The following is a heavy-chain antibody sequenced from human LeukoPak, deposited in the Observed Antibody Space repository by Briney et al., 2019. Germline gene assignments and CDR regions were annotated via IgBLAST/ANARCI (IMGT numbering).Heavy chain of an antibody. Sequence: GGSLRLSCAASGFTFSSYSMNWVRQAPGQGLEWLSSISSSNFYIYYADSIKGRFTISRDDAKNSLYLQMNSLRAEDTAVYYCARVLDGYNLSPCDYWGQGTLVTVSS. D-gene: IGHD5-24*01. J-gene: IGHJ4*02. CDR3: ARVLDGYNLSPCDY. V-gene: IGHV3-21*01. CDR2: ISSSNFYI. CDR1: GFTFSSYS.